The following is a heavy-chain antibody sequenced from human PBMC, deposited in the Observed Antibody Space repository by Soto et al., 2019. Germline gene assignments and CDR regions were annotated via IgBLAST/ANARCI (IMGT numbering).Heavy chain of an antibody. J-gene: IGHJ5*02. CDR1: GGSISSSSYY. Sequence: SETLSLTCSVSGGSISSSSYYWGWIRQPPGKGLEWIGSIYRSGYTYDNPSLKSRLTISVDTSTNHFSLKLSSVTAADTAVYYGARHTLVREIKDICWFDPWGHGTLVTVS. V-gene: IGHV4-39*01. D-gene: IGHD3-10*01. CDR2: IYRSGYT. CDR3: ARHTLVREIKDICWFDP.